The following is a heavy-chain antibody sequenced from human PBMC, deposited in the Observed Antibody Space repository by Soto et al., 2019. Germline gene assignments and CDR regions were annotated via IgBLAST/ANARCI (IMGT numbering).Heavy chain of an antibody. J-gene: IGHJ6*02. V-gene: IGHV3-30*03. CDR2: ISYDGSNK. D-gene: IGHD5-12*01. Sequence: GGSLSLSCAASGFTFSSYGMHWVRQAPGKGLEWVAVISYDGSNKYYADSVKGRFTISRDNSKNTLYLQMNSLRAEDTAVYYCLNPQANDRDGYNSAYYYYGMDVWGQGTTVTVSS. CDR3: LNPQANDRDGYNSAYYYYGMDV. CDR1: GFTFSSYG.